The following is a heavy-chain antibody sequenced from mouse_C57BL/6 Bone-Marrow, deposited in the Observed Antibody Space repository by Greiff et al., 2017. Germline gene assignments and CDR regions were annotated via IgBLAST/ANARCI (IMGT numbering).Heavy chain of an antibody. CDR3: ARSWFAY. CDR2: IDPSDSYT. Sequence: VQLQQPGAELVMPGASVKLSCKASGYTFTSYWMHWVKQRPGQGLEWIGEIDPSDSYTNYNQKFKGKSTLTVDKSSSTAYMQLRSLTSEDSAVYYCARSWFAYWGQGTLVTVSA. CDR1: GYTFTSYW. J-gene: IGHJ3*01. V-gene: IGHV1-69*01.